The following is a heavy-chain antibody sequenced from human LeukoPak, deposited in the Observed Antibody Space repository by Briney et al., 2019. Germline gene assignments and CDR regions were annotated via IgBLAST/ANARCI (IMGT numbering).Heavy chain of an antibody. CDR1: GGSFSGYY. CDR3: ARGRGSGYYPNPFDY. V-gene: IGHV4-34*01. D-gene: IGHD3-3*01. CDR2: INHSGST. Sequence: SETLSLTCAVYGGSFSGYYWSWIRQPPGKGLEWIGEINHSGSTNYNPSLKSRVTISVDTSKNQFSLKLSSVTAADTAVYYRARGRGSGYYPNPFDYWGQGTLVTVSS. J-gene: IGHJ4*02.